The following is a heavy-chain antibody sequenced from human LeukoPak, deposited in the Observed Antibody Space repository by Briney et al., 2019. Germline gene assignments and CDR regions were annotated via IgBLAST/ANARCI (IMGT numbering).Heavy chain of an antibody. Sequence: GGSLRLSCTASGFTFSSYGMHWVRQAPGKGLEWVAVVWYDGSNKYYADSVKGRFTISRDNSKNTLYLQMNSLRAGDTAMFYCARAAYDSRGYLTLWGQGTLVSVSS. CDR1: GFTFSSYG. CDR3: ARAAYDSRGYLTL. V-gene: IGHV3-33*01. CDR2: VWYDGSNK. J-gene: IGHJ4*02. D-gene: IGHD3-22*01.